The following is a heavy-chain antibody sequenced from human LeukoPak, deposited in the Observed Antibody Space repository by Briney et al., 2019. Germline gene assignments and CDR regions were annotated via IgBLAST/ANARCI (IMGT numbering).Heavy chain of an antibody. V-gene: IGHV3-23*01. CDR3: AKDSFRYCSSTSCYYYYGMDV. Sequence: GGSLRLSCAASGFTVSSNYMSWVRQAPGKGLEWVSAISGSGGSTYYADSVKGRFTISRDNSKNTLYLQMNSLRAEDTAVYYCAKDSFRYCSSTSCYYYYGMDVWGQGTTVTVSS. J-gene: IGHJ6*02. D-gene: IGHD2-2*01. CDR1: GFTVSSNY. CDR2: ISGSGGST.